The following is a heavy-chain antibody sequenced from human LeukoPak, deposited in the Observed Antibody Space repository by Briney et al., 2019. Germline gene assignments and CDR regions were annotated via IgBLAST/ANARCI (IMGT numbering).Heavy chain of an antibody. V-gene: IGHV3-15*01. CDR1: GFTFSNAW. CDR2: IKSKNHGGTI. CDR3: TGFGEGY. J-gene: IGHJ4*02. Sequence: PGGSLRLSCAASGFTFSNAWMSWVRQAPGKGLERVGLIKSKNHGGTIDYAEPVKGRFTISRDDSKNTLYLQMSSLKIEDTAVYYCTGFGEGYWGQGTPVTVSS. D-gene: IGHD3-10*01.